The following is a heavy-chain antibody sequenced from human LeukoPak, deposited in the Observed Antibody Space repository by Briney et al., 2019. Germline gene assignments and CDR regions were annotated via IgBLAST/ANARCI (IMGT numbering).Heavy chain of an antibody. CDR3: AREGALHDTGDHYLSWFDP. CDR1: GYSFSSYG. D-gene: IGHD2-8*02. V-gene: IGHV1-18*01. J-gene: IGHJ5*02. CDR2: ISGYNGKT. Sequence: GASVRVSCKTSGYSFSSYGIAWVRQAPGQGLELMGWISGYNGKTDYAENLQGRVTMTTDTSTRTGYMELRSLRSDDTAVYYCAREGALHDTGDHYLSWFDPWGQGTLVTVSS.